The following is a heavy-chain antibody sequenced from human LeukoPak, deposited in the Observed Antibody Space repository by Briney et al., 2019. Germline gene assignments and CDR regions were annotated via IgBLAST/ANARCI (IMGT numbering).Heavy chain of an antibody. D-gene: IGHD1-26*01. V-gene: IGHV3-7*03. CDR1: GFTFGKYW. CDR2: IKLDGSEK. CDR3: AKDPYSGSFEYFQH. Sequence: PGGSLRLSCVASGFTFGKYWMSWVRQAPGKGLEWVANIKLDGSEKNYVDSVKGRFTISRDNTKNSLYLQMNSLKVEDTAVFYCAKDPYSGSFEYFQHWGQGTLVTVSS. J-gene: IGHJ1*01.